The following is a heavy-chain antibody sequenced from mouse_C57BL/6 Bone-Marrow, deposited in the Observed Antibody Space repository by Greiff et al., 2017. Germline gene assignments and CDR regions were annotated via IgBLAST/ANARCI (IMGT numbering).Heavy chain of an antibody. J-gene: IGHJ1*03. CDR3: ARSHYYYGSSYWYFDV. V-gene: IGHV7-3*01. CDR2: IRNKANGYTT. D-gene: IGHD1-1*01. Sequence: EVTVEESGGGLVQPGGSLSLSCAASGFTFTDYYMSWVRQPPGKALEWLGFIRNKANGYTTEYSASVKGRFTISRDNSQSILYLQMNALRAEDSATYYCARSHYYYGSSYWYFDVWGTGTTVTVSS. CDR1: GFTFTDYY.